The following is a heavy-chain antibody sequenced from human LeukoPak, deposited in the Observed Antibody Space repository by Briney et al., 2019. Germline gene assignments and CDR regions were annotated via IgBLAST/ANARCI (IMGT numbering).Heavy chain of an antibody. D-gene: IGHD3-9*01. J-gene: IGHJ4*02. CDR3: VKEGPVLRYFDWLPVLDY. CDR1: GFTFSSYA. Sequence: GGSLRLSCSASGFTFSSYAMHWVRQAPGKGLEYVSAISSNGGSTYYADSVKGRFTISRDNSKNTLYLQMSSLRAEDTAAYYCVKEGPVLRYFDWLPVLDYWGQGTLVTVSS. CDR2: ISSNGGST. V-gene: IGHV3-64D*06.